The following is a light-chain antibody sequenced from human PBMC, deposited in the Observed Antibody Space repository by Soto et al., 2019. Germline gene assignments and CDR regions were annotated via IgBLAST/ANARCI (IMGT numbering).Light chain of an antibody. J-gene: IGKJ1*01. CDR2: DAS. Sequence: DIQMTQSPSTLSASAGDRVTITCRASQSISSWLAWYQQKPGKAPKLLIYDASSLESGVPSRFSGSGSGTDFTLTINSLQPDDCAAYYCQQYNSYPGTFGQGTQVEIK. CDR3: QQYNSYPGT. CDR1: QSISSW. V-gene: IGKV1-5*01.